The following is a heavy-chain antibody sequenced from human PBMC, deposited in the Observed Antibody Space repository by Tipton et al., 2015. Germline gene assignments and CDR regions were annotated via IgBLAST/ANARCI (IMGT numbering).Heavy chain of an antibody. CDR3: ARGGGDDYIWGSSRFDS. V-gene: IGHV4-31*11. Sequence: TLSLTCAVSGGSISSGGYYWSWLRQRPGKGLEWIGFVYYSGRTFYSPSLGSRVIISVDTSKNQFSLNLTSVTAADTAMYYCARGGGDDYIWGSSRFDSWGQGILVTVSS. D-gene: IGHD3-16*02. CDR2: VYYSGRT. CDR1: GGSISSGGYY. J-gene: IGHJ5*01.